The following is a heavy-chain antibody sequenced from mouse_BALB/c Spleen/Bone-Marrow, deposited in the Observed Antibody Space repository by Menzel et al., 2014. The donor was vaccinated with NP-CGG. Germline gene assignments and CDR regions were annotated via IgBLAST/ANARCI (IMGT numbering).Heavy chain of an antibody. Sequence: EVQRVESGGGLVQPGGSMKLSCAASGFTFXDAWMDWVRQSPEKGLEWVAEIRSKANNHATYYAESVKGRFTISRDDSKSSVYLQMNSLSAEDTGIYYCTRRPHYFYARDYWGQGLSVTVLS. CDR2: IRSKANNHAT. V-gene: IGHV6-6*01. CDR1: GFTFXDAW. J-gene: IGHJ4*01. CDR3: TRRPHYFYARDY.